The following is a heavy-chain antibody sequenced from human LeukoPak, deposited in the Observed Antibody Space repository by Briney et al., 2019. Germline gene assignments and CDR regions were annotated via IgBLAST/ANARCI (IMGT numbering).Heavy chain of an antibody. Sequence: ASVTVSCKASGYTFTGYYMHWVRQAPGQGLGWMGWINLNSGGTNYAQKFQGRVTMTRDTAISTAYMELSRLRSDDTAVYYCARGTYYDSDFDYWGQGTLVTVSS. CDR3: ARGTYYDSDFDY. CDR1: GYTFTGYY. D-gene: IGHD3-22*01. CDR2: INLNSGGT. V-gene: IGHV1-2*02. J-gene: IGHJ4*02.